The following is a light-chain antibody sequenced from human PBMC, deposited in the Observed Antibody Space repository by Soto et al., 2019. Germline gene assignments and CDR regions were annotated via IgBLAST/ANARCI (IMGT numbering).Light chain of an antibody. CDR1: KSDVGSHNF. CDR2: EAS. Sequence: QSPLTQPASVSGSPGQSITISCTGTKSDVGSHNFVSWYQQYPGKAPKLLIYEASKRPSGLSNRFSGSKSGNTASLTISGLQAEDEADYYCCSLTNGATWVFGGGTKLTVL. CDR3: CSLTNGATWV. V-gene: IGLV2-23*01. J-gene: IGLJ3*02.